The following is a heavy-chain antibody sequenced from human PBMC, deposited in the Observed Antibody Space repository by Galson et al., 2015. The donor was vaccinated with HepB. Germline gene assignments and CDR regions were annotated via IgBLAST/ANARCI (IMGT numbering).Heavy chain of an antibody. CDR1: RFSLTNFW. J-gene: IGHJ4*02. D-gene: IGHD3-3*02. CDR3: TRVKEGLAGSFDY. V-gene: IGHV3-74*01. Sequence: SLRLSCAASRFSLTNFWMHWVHQAPGKGLEWVSRISSDGRTTNYADAVKGRFTISRDNAKNTLYLQLNSLRVDDTAVYYCTRVKEGLAGSFDYWGQGTLVTVSS. CDR2: ISSDGRTT.